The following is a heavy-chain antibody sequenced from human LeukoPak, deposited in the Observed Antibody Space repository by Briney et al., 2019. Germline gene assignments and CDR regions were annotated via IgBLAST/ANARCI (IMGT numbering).Heavy chain of an antibody. Sequence: PSETLSLTCTVSGGSISSYYWSWIRQPPGKGLEWIGYIYYSGSTNYNPSLKSRVTISVDTSKNQFSLNLSSVTAADTAVYYCARYNWNDGFDPWGQGTLVTVSS. J-gene: IGHJ5*02. D-gene: IGHD1-1*01. CDR2: IYYSGST. V-gene: IGHV4-59*01. CDR3: ARYNWNDGFDP. CDR1: GGSISSYY.